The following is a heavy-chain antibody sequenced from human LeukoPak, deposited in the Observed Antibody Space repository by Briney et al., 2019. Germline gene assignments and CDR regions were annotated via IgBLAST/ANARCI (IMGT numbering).Heavy chain of an antibody. CDR3: AKRLGYYDSSEGYFDY. CDR1: GFTFSSYS. D-gene: IGHD3-22*01. CDR2: ISYDGSIK. Sequence: GGSLRLSCAASGFTFSSYSMNWVRQAPGKGLEWVAVISYDGSIKNYADSVKGRFTISRDISKNTLYLQMNSLRAEDTAVYYCAKRLGYYDSSEGYFDYWGQGTLVTVSS. J-gene: IGHJ4*02. V-gene: IGHV3-30*18.